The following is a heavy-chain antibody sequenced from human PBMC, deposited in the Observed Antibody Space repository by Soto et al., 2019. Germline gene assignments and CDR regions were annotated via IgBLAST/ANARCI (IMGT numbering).Heavy chain of an antibody. CDR1: GYSFITYG. CDR3: ARDRPTSSIRARDYYYAMDV. J-gene: IGHJ6*02. CDR2: ISTYNGNT. V-gene: IGHV1-18*01. D-gene: IGHD6-6*01. Sequence: QVQLVQSGAEVKKPGASVKVSCKASGYSFITYGISWVRQAPGQGLEWMGWISTYNGNTNYAQKLQGRITMTTDTSTTTGYMELRSLRSDATAVYYCARDRPTSSIRARDYYYAMDVWGQGTTVTVS.